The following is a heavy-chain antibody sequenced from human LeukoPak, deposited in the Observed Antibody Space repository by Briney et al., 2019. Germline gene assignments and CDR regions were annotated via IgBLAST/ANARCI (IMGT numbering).Heavy chain of an antibody. Sequence: SETLSLTCTVSRGSLSSGGYYWSWLRHHPGTGLECIVHIYYSGTTYYNTSLKSRVTIPVDTPKNQFSPKLSSPAPPDPTVYCCARVSVEQLRLSFDYWGQGTLVTVSS. CDR2: IYYSGTT. J-gene: IGHJ4*02. D-gene: IGHD1-1*01. CDR1: RGSLSSGGYY. CDR3: ARVSVEQLRLSFDY. V-gene: IGHV4-31*03.